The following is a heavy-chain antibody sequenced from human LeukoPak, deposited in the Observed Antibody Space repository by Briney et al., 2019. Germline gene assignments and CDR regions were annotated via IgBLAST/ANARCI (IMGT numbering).Heavy chain of an antibody. D-gene: IGHD2-2*01. CDR1: GGSINSYY. CDR3: ARHGSTYALRN. CDR2: IYYSGST. Sequence: PSETLSLTRTVSGGSINSYYWSWIRQPPRKELEWIGYIYYSGSTNYNPSLKSRVTISVDTSKNQFSLKLSSVTAADTAVYYCARHGSTYALRNWGQGTLVTVSS. J-gene: IGHJ4*02. V-gene: IGHV4-59*08.